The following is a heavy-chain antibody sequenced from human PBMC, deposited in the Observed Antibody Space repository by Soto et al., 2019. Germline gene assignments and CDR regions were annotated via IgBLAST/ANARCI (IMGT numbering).Heavy chain of an antibody. CDR3: ARETNYDILTGYRPVGY. V-gene: IGHV4-30-4*01. CDR2: IYYSGST. CDR1: GGSISSGDYY. D-gene: IGHD3-9*01. Sequence: NPSETLSLTCTVSGGSISSGDYYWSWIRQPPGKGLEWIGYIYYSGSTYYNPSLKSRVTISVDTSKNQFSLKLSSVTAADTAVYYCARETNYDILTGYRPVGYWGQGTLVTVSS. J-gene: IGHJ4*02.